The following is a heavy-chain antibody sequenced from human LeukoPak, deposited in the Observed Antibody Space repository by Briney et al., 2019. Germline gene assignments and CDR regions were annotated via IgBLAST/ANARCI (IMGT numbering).Heavy chain of an antibody. CDR1: GGSISSSSYY. J-gene: IGHJ4*02. V-gene: IGHV4-39*07. Sequence: SETLSLTCTVSGGSISSSSYYWGWIRQPPGKGLEWIGSIYYSGGTYYNPSLKSRVTISVDTSKNQFSLKLSSVTAADTAVYYCAALDSSGYYYDYWGQGTLVTVSS. D-gene: IGHD3-22*01. CDR3: AALDSSGYYYDY. CDR2: IYYSGGT.